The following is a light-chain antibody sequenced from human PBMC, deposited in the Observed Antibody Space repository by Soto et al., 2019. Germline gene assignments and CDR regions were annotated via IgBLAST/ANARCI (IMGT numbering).Light chain of an antibody. Sequence: QSVLTQPPSASGSPGRSVTISCTGTSSDVGAYNYVSWYQQHPGKAPQLMIYEVDKRPSGVPDRFSGSKSGNTASLTVSGLQAEDEADYYCNSYAGSNSFVFGSGTKVTV. J-gene: IGLJ1*01. V-gene: IGLV2-8*01. CDR1: SSDVGAYNY. CDR3: NSYAGSNSFV. CDR2: EVD.